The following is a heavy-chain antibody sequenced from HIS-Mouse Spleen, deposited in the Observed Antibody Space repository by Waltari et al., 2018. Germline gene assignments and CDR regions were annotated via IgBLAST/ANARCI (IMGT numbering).Heavy chain of an antibody. CDR2: ISYDGSNK. CDR1: GFTFTSYG. Sequence: QVQLVESGGGVVQPGGLLRLSCSAPGFTFTSYGMPWVRQAPGKGLEWVAVISYDGSNKYYADSVKGRFTISRDNSKNTLYLQMNSLRAEDTAVYYCAKASSGWLDYWGQGTLVTVSS. J-gene: IGHJ4*02. CDR3: AKASSGWLDY. V-gene: IGHV3-30*18. D-gene: IGHD6-19*01.